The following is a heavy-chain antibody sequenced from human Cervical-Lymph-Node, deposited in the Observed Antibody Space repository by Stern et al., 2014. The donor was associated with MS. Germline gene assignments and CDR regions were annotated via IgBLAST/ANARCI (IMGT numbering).Heavy chain of an antibody. CDR2: LYWNDDK. J-gene: IGHJ6*02. CDR3: THDVTRSRYGMDV. CDR1: GLSLSTTEVA. Sequence: QVTLRESGPTLVKPTQTLTLTCTFSGLSLSTTEVAVGWIRPPPGKALEWLALLYWNDDKYYSPSVKSRLTITKDTSENQVVLTMTNMDSVDTGTYYCTHDVTRSRYGMDVCGQGTTVTVS. V-gene: IGHV2-5*01. D-gene: IGHD1-14*01.